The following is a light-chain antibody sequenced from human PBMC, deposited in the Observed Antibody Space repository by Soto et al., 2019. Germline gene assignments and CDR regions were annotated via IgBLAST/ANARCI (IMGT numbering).Light chain of an antibody. CDR2: AAS. V-gene: IGKV1-6*01. CDR1: QDIRSE. Sequence: AIQMTQSPSSLSASVGDRVTITCRASQDIRSELAWYQQKPGKAPILLIYAASTLQSGVPSRFSGSGSGADFTLTISSLQPEEFAAYYCLHDYNYPRTFGQGTKVEIK. J-gene: IGKJ1*01. CDR3: LHDYNYPRT.